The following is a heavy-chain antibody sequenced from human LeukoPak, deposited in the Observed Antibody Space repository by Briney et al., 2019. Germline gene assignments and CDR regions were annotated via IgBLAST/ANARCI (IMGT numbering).Heavy chain of an antibody. CDR3: AKKRPGLYVFDV. CDR1: GFTFGDYA. V-gene: IGHV3-23*01. Sequence: GGSLRLSCAASGFTFGDYAMTWVRQPPGKGLEWVSLIYNNGGTTFYADSVKGRFTISRDNSKNTLFLQMNSLRAEDTAVYYCAKKRPGLYVFDVWGQGTRATVSS. J-gene: IGHJ3*01. CDR2: IYNNGGTT.